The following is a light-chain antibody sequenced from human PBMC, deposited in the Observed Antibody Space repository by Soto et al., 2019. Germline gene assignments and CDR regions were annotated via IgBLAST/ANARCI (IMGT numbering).Light chain of an antibody. CDR3: QQYGSSQIT. V-gene: IGKV4-1*01. CDR1: QSVFSSSTNKNY. Sequence: DFVMTQSPDSLAVSLGERATINCKSSQSVFSSSTNKNYLAWFQQKPGQPPKLLIYWASTRKSGVPDRFSGSGSGTDFTLTISRLEPEDFAVYYCQQYGSSQITFGQGTRLEIK. J-gene: IGKJ5*01. CDR2: WAS.